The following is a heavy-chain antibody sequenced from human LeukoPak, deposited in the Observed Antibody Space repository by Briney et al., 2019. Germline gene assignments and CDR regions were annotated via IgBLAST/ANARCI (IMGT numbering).Heavy chain of an antibody. CDR2: MYVGGST. Sequence: QPGGSLRLSCVASGFTVNSNHMWWVRQAPGKGLEWVSLMYVGGSTFYADSVKGRFTFSRDSSKNTLYLQMNSLTVEDTALYYCAREMNVFGRTFSFDYWGQGALVTVSS. V-gene: IGHV3-53*01. CDR1: GFTVNSNH. CDR3: AREMNVFGRTFSFDY. D-gene: IGHD3-16*01. J-gene: IGHJ4*02.